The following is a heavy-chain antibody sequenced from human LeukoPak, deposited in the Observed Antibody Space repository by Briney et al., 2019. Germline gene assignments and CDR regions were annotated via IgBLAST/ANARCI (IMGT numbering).Heavy chain of an antibody. V-gene: IGHV1-58*02. CDR1: GFTFTSSA. CDR3: AADYDDSSGYYQDY. CDR2: IVVGSGNT. J-gene: IGHJ4*02. D-gene: IGHD3-22*01. Sequence: ASVKVSCKASGFTFTSSAMQWVRQARGQRLEWIGWIVVGSGNTNYAQKFQERVTITRDMSTSTAYMELSSLRSEDTAVYYCAADYDDSSGYYQDYWGQGTLVTVSS.